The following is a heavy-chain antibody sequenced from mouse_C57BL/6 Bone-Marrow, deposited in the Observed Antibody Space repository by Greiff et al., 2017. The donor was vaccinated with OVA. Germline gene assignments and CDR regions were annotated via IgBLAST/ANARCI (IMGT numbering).Heavy chain of an antibody. V-gene: IGHV1-81*01. Sequence: VQLQQSGAELARPGASVKLSCKASGYTFTSYGISWVKQRPGQGLEWIGEIYPRSGNTYYNEKFKGKATLTADKSSSTAYMELRSLTSEDSAVYFCARYDYSNGYAMDYGGQGKAVTVTA. CDR1: GYTFTSYG. J-gene: IGHJ4*01. CDR3: ARYDYSNGYAMDY. D-gene: IGHD2-5*01. CDR2: IYPRSGNT.